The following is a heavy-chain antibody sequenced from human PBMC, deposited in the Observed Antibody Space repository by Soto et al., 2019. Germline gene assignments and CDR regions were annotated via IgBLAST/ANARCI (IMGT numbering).Heavy chain of an antibody. J-gene: IGHJ6*02. CDR2: ISSSGSTI. CDR3: ARPTVTPHYAMDV. D-gene: IGHD4-17*01. Sequence: QVQLVESGGGLGKPGGSLRLSCAASGFTFSDYGMSWIREAPGKGLEWVSDISSSGSTIYYADSVKGRFTISRDTAKHSLYLQTNSLRAAATAVYYCARPTVTPHYAMDVWGQGTTVTVSS. CDR1: GFTFSDYG. V-gene: IGHV3-11*01.